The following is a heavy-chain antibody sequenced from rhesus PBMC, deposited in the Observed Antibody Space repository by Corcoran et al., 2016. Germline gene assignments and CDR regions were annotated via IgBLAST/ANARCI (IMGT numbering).Heavy chain of an antibody. CDR3: ARVPWYFDY. CDR2: IYGSGGGT. V-gene: IGHV4-106*01. J-gene: IGHJ4*01. CDR1: GGSISDDYY. Sequence: QVQLQESGQGLVRPSETLSLTCAVYGGSISDDYYWIWIRQPPGKGLEWIGYIYGSGGGTNYNPSLKNRVTISIDRSKNQFSLKLSAGTAADTAVYYCARVPWYFDYWGQGVLVTVSS. D-gene: IGHD2-39*01.